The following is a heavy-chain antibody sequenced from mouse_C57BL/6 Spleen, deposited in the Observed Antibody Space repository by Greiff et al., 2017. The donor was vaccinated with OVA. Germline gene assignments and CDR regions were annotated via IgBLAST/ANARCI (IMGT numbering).Heavy chain of an antibody. Sequence: EVQLQQSGPELVKPGASVKISCKASGYSFTGYYMNWVKQSPEKSLEWIGEINPSTGGTTYNQKFKAKATLTVDKSSSTAYMQLKSLTSEDSAVYYCARTGHYAMDYWGQGTSVTVSS. V-gene: IGHV1-42*01. CDR2: INPSTGGT. J-gene: IGHJ4*01. CDR1: GYSFTGYY. CDR3: ARTGHYAMDY.